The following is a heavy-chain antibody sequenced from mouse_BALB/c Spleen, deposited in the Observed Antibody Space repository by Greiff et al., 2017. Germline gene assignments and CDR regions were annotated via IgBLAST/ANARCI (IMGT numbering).Heavy chain of an antibody. CDR1: GYAFSSYW. D-gene: IGHD2-2*01. CDR2: IYPGDGDT. V-gene: IGHV1-80*01. Sequence: QVQLQQSGAELVRPGSSVKISCKASGYAFSSYWMNWVKQRPGQGLEWIGQIYPGDGDTNYNGKFKGKATLTADKSSSTAYMQLSRLTSEDSAVYFCARRGDYGYDGFAYWGQGTLVTVSA. CDR3: ARRGDYGYDGFAY. J-gene: IGHJ3*01.